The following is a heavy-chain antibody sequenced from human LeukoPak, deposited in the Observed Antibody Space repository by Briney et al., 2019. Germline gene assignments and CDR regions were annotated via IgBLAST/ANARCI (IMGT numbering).Heavy chain of an antibody. CDR3: VRGVAGKYYFDY. D-gene: IGHD6-19*01. CDR2: INPNSGGT. CDR1: GYTFTGYY. Sequence: ASVKVSCKASGYTFTGYYMHWVRQAPGQGLEWMGWINPNSGGTNYAQKFQGRVTMTRDTSISTAYMELSRLRSDDTAVYYCVRGVAGKYYFDYWGQGTLVTVSS. J-gene: IGHJ4*02. V-gene: IGHV1-2*02.